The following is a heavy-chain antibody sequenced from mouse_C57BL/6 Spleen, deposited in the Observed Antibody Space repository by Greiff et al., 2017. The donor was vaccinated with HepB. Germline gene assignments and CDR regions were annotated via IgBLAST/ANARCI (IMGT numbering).Heavy chain of an antibody. CDR1: GYAFSSSW. CDR3: ATTVVARSYFDY. J-gene: IGHJ2*01. D-gene: IGHD1-1*01. CDR2: IYPGDGDT. V-gene: IGHV1-82*01. Sequence: QVQLKHSGPELVKPGASVKISCKASGYAFSSSWMNWVKQRPGKGLEWIGRIYPGDGDTNYNGKFKGKATLTADKSSSTAYMQLSSLTSEDSAVYCCATTVVARSYFDYWGQGTTLTVSS.